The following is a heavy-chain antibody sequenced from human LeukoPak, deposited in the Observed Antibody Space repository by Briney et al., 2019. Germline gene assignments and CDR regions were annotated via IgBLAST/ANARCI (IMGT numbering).Heavy chain of an antibody. V-gene: IGHV1-24*01. D-gene: IGHD5-18*01. CDR2: FDPEDGET. CDR3: ATVVGGCRYGGVLAPPSNLYYYYYMDV. J-gene: IGHJ6*03. CDR1: GYTLTELS. Sequence: ASVKVTCKVSGYTLTELSMHWVRQAPGKGLEWMGGFDPEDGETIYAQKFQGRVTMTEDTSTDTAYMELSSLRSEDTAVYYCATVVGGCRYGGVLAPPSNLYYYYYMDVWGKGTTVTVSS.